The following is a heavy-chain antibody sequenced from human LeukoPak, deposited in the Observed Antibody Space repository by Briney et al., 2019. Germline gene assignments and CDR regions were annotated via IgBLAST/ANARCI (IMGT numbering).Heavy chain of an antibody. CDR3: ARSVEGYCSGGSCYSYSYYMDV. CDR1: GGSFNGYY. Sequence: ASETLSLTCAVYGGSFNGYYWSWIRQPPGKGLEWIGEINHSGSTNYNPSLKSRVTISVDTSKNQFSLRLSSVTAADTAVYYCARSVEGYCSGGSCYSYSYYMDVWGKGTTVTVSS. V-gene: IGHV4-34*01. J-gene: IGHJ6*03. D-gene: IGHD2-15*01. CDR2: INHSGST.